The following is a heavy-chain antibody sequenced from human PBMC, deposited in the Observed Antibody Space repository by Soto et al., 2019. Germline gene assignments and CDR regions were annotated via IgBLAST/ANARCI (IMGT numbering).Heavy chain of an antibody. CDR3: ARGRGYSYGLDP. V-gene: IGHV4-30-4*01. Sequence: QVQLQESGPGLVKPSQTLSLTCTVSGDSISSINNYWSWIRQPPGEGLEWIGFISYSGTTSYSPSLKSRVAISLDTSKNQFSLSLNFVTAADTAVYYCARGRGYSYGLDPGGQGSLVTVSS. CDR1: GDSISSINNY. D-gene: IGHD5-18*01. J-gene: IGHJ5*02. CDR2: ISYSGTT.